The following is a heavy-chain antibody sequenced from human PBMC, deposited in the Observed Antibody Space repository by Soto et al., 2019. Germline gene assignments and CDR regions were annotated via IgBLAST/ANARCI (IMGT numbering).Heavy chain of an antibody. V-gene: IGHV4-39*01. CDR2: IYYSGST. Sequence: SETLSLTCTVSGGSISSSSYYWGWIRQPPGKGLEWIGSIYYSGSTYYNPSLKSRVTISVDTSKNQFSLKLSPVTAADTAVYYCARLGVYGDYVLDYWGQGTLVTVSS. J-gene: IGHJ4*02. CDR1: GGSISSSSYY. D-gene: IGHD4-17*01. CDR3: ARLGVYGDYVLDY.